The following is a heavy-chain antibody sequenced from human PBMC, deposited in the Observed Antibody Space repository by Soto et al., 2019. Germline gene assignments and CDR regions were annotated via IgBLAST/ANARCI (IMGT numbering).Heavy chain of an antibody. CDR3: ARGGRTSYYYYYGMDV. CDR1: GGSFSGYY. V-gene: IGHV4-34*01. J-gene: IGHJ6*02. Sequence: PSETLSLTCAVYGGSFSGYYWSWIRQPPGKGLEWIGEINHSGSTNYNPSLKSRVTISVDTSKNQFSLKLSSVTAADTAVYYCARGGRTSYYYYYGMDVWGQGTTVTVSS. CDR2: INHSGST.